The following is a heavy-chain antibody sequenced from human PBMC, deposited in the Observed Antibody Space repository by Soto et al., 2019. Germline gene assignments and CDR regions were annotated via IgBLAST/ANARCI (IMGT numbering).Heavy chain of an antibody. Sequence: SVKVSCKASGFTFTSSAVQWVRQARGQRLEWIGWIVVGSGNTNYAQKFQERVTITRDMSTSTAYMELSSLRSEDTAVYYCAAEGITGTTDYYYYGMDVWGQGTTVTVSS. CDR3: AAEGITGTTDYYYYGMDV. CDR2: IVVGSGNT. CDR1: GFTFTSSA. J-gene: IGHJ6*02. D-gene: IGHD1-7*01. V-gene: IGHV1-58*01.